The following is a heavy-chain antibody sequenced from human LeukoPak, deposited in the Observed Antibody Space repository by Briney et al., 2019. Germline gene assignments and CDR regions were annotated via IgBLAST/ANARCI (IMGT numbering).Heavy chain of an antibody. Sequence: SETLSLTCTVSGGSISSSSYYWGWIRQPPGKGLEWIGYIYYSGSTNYNPSLKSRVTISLDTSKNQFSLKLSSVTAADTAVYYCAGLGYYDFWSGYPWWGQGTLVTVSS. J-gene: IGHJ4*02. CDR1: GGSISSSSYY. V-gene: IGHV4-61*05. CDR3: AGLGYYDFWSGYPW. D-gene: IGHD3-3*01. CDR2: IYYSGST.